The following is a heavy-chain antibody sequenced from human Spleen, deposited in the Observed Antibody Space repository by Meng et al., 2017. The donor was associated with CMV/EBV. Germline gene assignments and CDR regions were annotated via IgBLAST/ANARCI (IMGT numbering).Heavy chain of an antibody. CDR1: GGTFSSYA. Sequence: CTASGGTFSSYAISWVRQAPGQGLEWMGGIIPIFGTANYAQKFQGRVTITTDESTSTAYMELSSLRSEDTAVYYCAGTTARDWYFDLWGRGTLVTVSS. V-gene: IGHV1-69*05. D-gene: IGHD4-17*01. CDR2: IIPIFGTA. CDR3: AGTTARDWYFDL. J-gene: IGHJ2*01.